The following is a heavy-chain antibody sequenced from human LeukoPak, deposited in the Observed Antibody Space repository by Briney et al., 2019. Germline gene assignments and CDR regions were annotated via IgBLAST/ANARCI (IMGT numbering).Heavy chain of an antibody. J-gene: IGHJ5*02. V-gene: IGHV1-69*05. D-gene: IGHD2-2*01. CDR2: IIPIFGTA. Sequence: SVKVSCKASGGTFSSYAISWVRQAPGQGLEWMGGIIPIFGTANYAQKFQGRVTITTDESTSTAYMELSSLRSEDTAVYYCARGTVGQYQLLSWWFDPWGQGNLVTVSS. CDR1: GGTFSSYA. CDR3: ARGTVGQYQLLSWWFDP.